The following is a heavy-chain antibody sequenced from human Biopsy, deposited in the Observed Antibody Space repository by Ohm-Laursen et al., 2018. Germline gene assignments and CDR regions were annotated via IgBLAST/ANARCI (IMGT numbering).Heavy chain of an antibody. J-gene: IGHJ1*01. D-gene: IGHD2-15*01. CDR3: AKGQDLRGGAEYFQH. V-gene: IGHV1-2*02. Sequence: VASVKVSCKASGYTFTGQYLHWVRQVPGQGLEWMGWINPHSGTTKFAQDFQGRVTMTRGTSITTAYMELRRLRSDDTAVYYCAKGQDLRGGAEYFQHWGQGTLLTVSS. CDR2: INPHSGTT. CDR1: GYTFTGQY.